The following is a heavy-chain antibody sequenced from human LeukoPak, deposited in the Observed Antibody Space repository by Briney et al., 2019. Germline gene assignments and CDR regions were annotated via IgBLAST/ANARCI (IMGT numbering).Heavy chain of an antibody. CDR2: ISRGGSPI. CDR3: TRVSWRGEIY. V-gene: IGHV3-48*03. Sequence: GGSLRLSCAASGFTFSSYEMNWVRQAPGKGLEWVSSISRGGSPIYYADSVKGRFTTSRDNTKKSLFLQMNSLRAEDTALYYCTRVSWRGEIYWGQGTLVTVSS. CDR1: GFTFSSYE. J-gene: IGHJ4*02. D-gene: IGHD3-3*01.